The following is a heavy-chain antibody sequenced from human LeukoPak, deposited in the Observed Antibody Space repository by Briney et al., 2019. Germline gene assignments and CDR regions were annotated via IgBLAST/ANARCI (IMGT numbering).Heavy chain of an antibody. D-gene: IGHD6-19*01. CDR1: GFIFSKYC. J-gene: IGHJ4*01. CDR2: IKQDGSER. V-gene: IGHV3-7*01. CDR3: ARGWTFKTPLGRVAGTSSRRGRYFDH. Sequence: GGSLRLSCVASGFIFSKYCMTWVRQAPGKGLEWVANIKQDGSERYCVDSVKGRFTISRDNVKKSVYLQVNSLRAEDTAMYYCARGWTFKTPLGRVAGTSSRRGRYFDHWGQGTLVTVSS.